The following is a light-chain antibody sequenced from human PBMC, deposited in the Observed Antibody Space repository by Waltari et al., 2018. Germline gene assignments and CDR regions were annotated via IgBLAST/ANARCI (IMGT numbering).Light chain of an antibody. V-gene: IGKV3-15*01. CDR2: GAS. Sequence: EIVMTQSTATLSVSPGERATLSCRARESVNSNLAWYQQKPGKAPRLLIFGASTRATGIPARFSGGGSGTEFTLTISRLQSEDSAVYYCQQYNNWPRAFGQGTKVEIK. J-gene: IGKJ1*01. CDR3: QQYNNWPRA. CDR1: ESVNSN.